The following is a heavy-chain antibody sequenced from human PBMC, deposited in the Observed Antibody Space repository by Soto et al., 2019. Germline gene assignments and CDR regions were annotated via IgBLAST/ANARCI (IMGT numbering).Heavy chain of an antibody. CDR1: GFSLTSRPVG. D-gene: IGHD3-16*01. CDR2: IYWDDDK. Sequence: QITLKESGPTLVKPTQTLTLTCTFSGFSLTSRPVGVGWVRQPPGKALEWLAFIYWDDDKRYSPPLRSTLTDTKDASENHVVLTLANMGPVDTATYYRAHRRNYDGSWKEGVFDYWGQGILVTVSS. J-gene: IGHJ4*02. CDR3: AHRRNYDGSWKEGVFDY. V-gene: IGHV2-5*02.